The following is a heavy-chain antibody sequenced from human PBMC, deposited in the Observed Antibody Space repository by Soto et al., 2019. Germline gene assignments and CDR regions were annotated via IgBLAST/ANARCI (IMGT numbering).Heavy chain of an antibody. CDR3: AKELSVGSDHATGNFDA. CDR1: GFTFSSHA. CDR2: ISGSSDRT. D-gene: IGHD5-12*01. Sequence: EVHLLESGGGLMQPGGSLRLSCAASGFTFSSHAMSWVRQTPEKGLEWVSSISGSSDRTYYASFVQGRFTMSRDNSENRVVLQMSSLRAEDTAIYYCAKELSVGSDHATGNFDAWGQGTLVTVSS. V-gene: IGHV3-23*01. J-gene: IGHJ4*02.